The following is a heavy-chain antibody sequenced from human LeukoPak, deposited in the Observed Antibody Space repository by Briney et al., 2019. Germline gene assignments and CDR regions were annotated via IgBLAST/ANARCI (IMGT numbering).Heavy chain of an antibody. J-gene: IGHJ6*03. CDR1: GFTFSSYW. CDR3: ARAMIVVLPSYMDV. Sequence: GGSLRLSCAASGFTFSSYWMSWVRQAPGKGLEWVANIKQDGSEKYYVDSVKGRFTISRDNAKNSLYLQMNSLRAEDTTIYYCARAMIVVLPSYMDVWGEGTTVTVSS. D-gene: IGHD3-22*01. CDR2: IKQDGSEK. V-gene: IGHV3-7*01.